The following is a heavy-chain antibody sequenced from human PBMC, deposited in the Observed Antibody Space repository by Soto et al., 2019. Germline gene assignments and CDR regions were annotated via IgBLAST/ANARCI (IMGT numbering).Heavy chain of an antibody. J-gene: IGHJ4*02. CDR1: GFTFRTVW. Sequence: EVQLVESGGGLVKPGGSLRLSCAASGFTFRTVWMSWVRQAPGKGLEWVGRIKTNTEGGTADYAAPVKDRFTISRDDSKTTLYLQMNSLKIEDTAVYYCTTGLLWFVEEGYWGQGTLVSVSS. CDR3: TTGLLWFVEEGY. V-gene: IGHV3-15*07. D-gene: IGHD3-10*01. CDR2: IKTNTEGGTA.